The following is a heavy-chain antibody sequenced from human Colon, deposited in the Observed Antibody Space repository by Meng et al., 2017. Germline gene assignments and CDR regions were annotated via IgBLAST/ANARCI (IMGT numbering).Heavy chain of an antibody. V-gene: IGHV3-33*08. J-gene: IGHJ4*02. D-gene: IGHD4-23*01. CDR1: GIVFSTYG. Sequence: QGQLVESGGGVVQPGRSLRLSCAASGIVFSTYGMHWVRQAPGKGLEWLAVIWYDGSNKYYADSVKGRFTVSRDNPKNTVYLQMNSLRAEDTAVYYCARDDGVNSAVYWGQGTLVTVSS. CDR2: IWYDGSNK. CDR3: ARDDGVNSAVY.